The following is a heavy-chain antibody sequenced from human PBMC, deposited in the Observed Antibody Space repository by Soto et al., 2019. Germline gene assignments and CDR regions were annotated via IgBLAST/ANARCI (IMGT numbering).Heavy chain of an antibody. D-gene: IGHD3-10*01. CDR2: INPNSGGT. CDR1: GYTFTGYY. CDR3: AREGYYGSGISESYYYYYMDV. J-gene: IGHJ6*03. Sequence: ASVKVSCKASGYTFTGYYMHWVRQAPGQGLEWVGWINPNSGGTNYAQKFQGWVTMTRDTSISTAYMELSRLRSDDTAVYYCAREGYYGSGISESYYYYYMDVWGKGTTVTVSS. V-gene: IGHV1-2*04.